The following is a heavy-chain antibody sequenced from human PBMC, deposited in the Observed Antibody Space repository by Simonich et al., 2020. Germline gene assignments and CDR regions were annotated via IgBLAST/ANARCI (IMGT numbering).Heavy chain of an antibody. CDR3: ARWIAVDGTGAYGMDV. J-gene: IGHJ6*02. CDR2: ISSSSSYI. V-gene: IGHV3-21*01. Sequence: EVQLVESGGGLVKPGGSLRLSCAASGFTFSSYSMNWVRQAPGKVLEWVSSISSSSSYIYYADSVKGRFTISRDNSKNSLYLKMNSLRAEDTAVYYCARWIAVDGTGAYGMDVWGQGTTVTVSS. CDR1: GFTFSSYS. D-gene: IGHD6-19*01.